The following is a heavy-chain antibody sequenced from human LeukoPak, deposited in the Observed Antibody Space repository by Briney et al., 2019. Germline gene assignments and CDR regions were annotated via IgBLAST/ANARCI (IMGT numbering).Heavy chain of an antibody. D-gene: IGHD5-12*01. CDR2: ISGSGSGGST. CDR1: GFTFSSSA. Sequence: PGGSLRLSCAASGFTFSSSAMSWVRQAPGKGLEWVSSISGSGSGGSTYYADSVKGRFTISRDNSKNTLYLQMNSLRAEDTAIYYCSTLYSPAPFDFWGQGTVVTVSS. V-gene: IGHV3-23*01. J-gene: IGHJ3*01. CDR3: STLYSPAPFDF.